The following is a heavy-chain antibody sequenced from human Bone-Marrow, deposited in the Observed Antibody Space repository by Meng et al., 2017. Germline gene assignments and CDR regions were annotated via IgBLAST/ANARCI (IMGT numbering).Heavy chain of an antibody. V-gene: IGHV1-69*05. CDR2: IIPLLATT. D-gene: IGHD1-1*01. CDR3: AREGNWKGNDVFDI. CDR1: GGTFTYSA. Sequence: SVKVSCKASGGTFTYSAISWVRQAPGQGLEWMGGIIPLLATTNYAQKFQGRVTITTDEHTNTAYMELSSLTSEDTAVYYSAREGNWKGNDVFDIWGQGTMVTVSS. J-gene: IGHJ3*02.